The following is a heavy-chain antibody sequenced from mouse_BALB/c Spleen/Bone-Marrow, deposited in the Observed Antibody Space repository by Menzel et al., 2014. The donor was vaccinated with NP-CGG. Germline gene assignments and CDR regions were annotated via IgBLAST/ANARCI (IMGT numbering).Heavy chain of an antibody. Sequence: VHLVESGPGLVAPSQSLSITCTVSGFSLTSYGVHWVRQPPGKGLEWLGVIWAGGSTNYNSALMSRLSISKDNSKSQVFLKMNSLQTDDSAMYYCARSPQRTTMIGYWGQGTTLTVSS. D-gene: IGHD2-1*01. CDR1: GFSLTSYG. J-gene: IGHJ2*01. CDR3: ARSPQRTTMIGY. CDR2: IWAGGST. V-gene: IGHV2-9*02.